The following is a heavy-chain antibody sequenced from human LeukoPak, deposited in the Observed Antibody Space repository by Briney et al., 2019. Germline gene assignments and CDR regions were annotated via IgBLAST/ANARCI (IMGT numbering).Heavy chain of an antibody. V-gene: IGHV1-18*01. CDR3: ARDLDGSGSYCY. Sequence: ASVKVSCKASGYTFNSYGINWVRQAPGQGLEWMGWINPYNGSTNYAQKLQGRVTMTTDTSTSTAYMELRSLRSDDTAMYYCARDLDGSGSYCYWGQGALVTVSS. J-gene: IGHJ4*02. CDR1: GYTFNSYG. D-gene: IGHD3-10*01. CDR2: INPYNGST.